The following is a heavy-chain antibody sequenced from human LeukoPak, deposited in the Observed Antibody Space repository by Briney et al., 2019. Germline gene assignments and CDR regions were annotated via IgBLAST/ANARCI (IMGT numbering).Heavy chain of an antibody. CDR3: ARDLDDYGDKVADY. Sequence: PGGSLRLSCAASGFSFSNYNINWVRQAPGKGLEWVSSISSSSTYIYYADSVKGRFTISRDNAKNSMYLQMNSLRAEDTAVYYCARDLDDYGDKVADYWGQGTLVTVSS. D-gene: IGHD4-17*01. J-gene: IGHJ4*02. V-gene: IGHV3-21*01. CDR2: ISSSSTYI. CDR1: GFSFSNYN.